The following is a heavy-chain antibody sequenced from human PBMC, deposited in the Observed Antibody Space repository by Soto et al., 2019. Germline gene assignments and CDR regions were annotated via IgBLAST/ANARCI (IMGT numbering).Heavy chain of an antibody. CDR3: ARDPDYGDYWGYFFDS. D-gene: IGHD4-17*01. CDR2: INPTSGGT. V-gene: IGHV1-2*02. J-gene: IGHJ4*02. CDR1: GYTFAAYY. Sequence: ASVEVSCKTSGYTFAAYYIHWILQAPGQGLEWMGWINPTSGGTVYAQNFQDRVTMTRDTSISTAYMELRRLNSDDTAVYYCARDPDYGDYWGYFFDSWGQGTPVTAPQ.